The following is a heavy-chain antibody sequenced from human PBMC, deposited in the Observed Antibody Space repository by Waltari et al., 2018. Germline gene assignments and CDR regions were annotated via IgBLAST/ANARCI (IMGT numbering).Heavy chain of an antibody. J-gene: IGHJ4*01. V-gene: IGHV4-34*01. CDR1: GGSFSNYY. Sequence: QVQLQQWGAGLLKPSETLSLTCAVYGGSFSNYYWTWLRQSPGEGLEWIGEIAHSGSTYYNPSLKSRVTILVDSSANQFSLRLSSVTAADTAIYYCARGIPVRSFDDWGHGTLVTVSS. CDR2: IAHSGST. CDR3: ARGIPVRSFDD. D-gene: IGHD2-21*01.